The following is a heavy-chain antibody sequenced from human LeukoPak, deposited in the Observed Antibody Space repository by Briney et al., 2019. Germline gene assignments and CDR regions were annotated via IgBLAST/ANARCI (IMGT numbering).Heavy chain of an antibody. D-gene: IGHD3-16*01. J-gene: IGHJ4*02. CDR2: IRTDGGST. Sequence: GSLRLSCAASGFTFSSYGMHWVRQAPGKGLVWVSRIRTDGGSTYYADSVKGRFTVSRDNAENTLYLQMNSLRLEDTAVYYCATDRAWGGFDNWGQGTLVTVSS. CDR1: GFTFSSYG. V-gene: IGHV3-74*01. CDR3: ATDRAWGGFDN.